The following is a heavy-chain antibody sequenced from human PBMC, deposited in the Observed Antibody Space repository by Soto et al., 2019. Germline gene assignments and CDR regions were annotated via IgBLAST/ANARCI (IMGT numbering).Heavy chain of an antibody. D-gene: IGHD3-22*01. J-gene: IGHJ4*02. CDR2: INPSDDST. V-gene: IGHV1-46*01. Sequence: ASVKVSCKASGYTFTTYYMHWVRQAPGQGLEWLGIINPSDDSTSYAQKFHGRVTMTRDTSTTTVYMQLSSLTSEDTAVYYCARDLTREGDYYDRSGYYFDSWGQGTLVTV. CDR3: ARDLTREGDYYDRSGYYFDS. CDR1: GYTFTTYY.